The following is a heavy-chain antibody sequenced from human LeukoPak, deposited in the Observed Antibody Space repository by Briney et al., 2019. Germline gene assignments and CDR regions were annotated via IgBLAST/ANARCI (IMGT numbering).Heavy chain of an antibody. V-gene: IGHV1-18*01. CDR3: ARVGRSGSPGAFDI. D-gene: IGHD1-26*01. J-gene: IGHJ3*02. Sequence: RASVKVSCRASGYTFHTYDITWVRQAPGQGLEWMGWIRSQNGATNYAQKLQGRVTMTTDASTSTVHMELRSLRSDDTAVYYCARVGRSGSPGAFDIWGQGTMVIVSA. CDR2: IRSQNGAT. CDR1: GYTFHTYD.